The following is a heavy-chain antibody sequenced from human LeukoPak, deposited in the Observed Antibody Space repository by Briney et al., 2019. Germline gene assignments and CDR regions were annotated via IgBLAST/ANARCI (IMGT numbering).Heavy chain of an antibody. CDR1: GGTFSSYA. CDR2: IIPIFGTA. V-gene: IGHV1-69*06. CDR3: ARDRPLAYGGHDY. Sequence: GASVKVSCKASGGTFSSYAISWVRQAPGQGLEWMGGIIPIFGTANYAQKFQGRVTITADKSTSTAYMELSSLRSEDTAVYYCARDRPLAYGGHDYWGQGTLVTVSS. D-gene: IGHD4-23*01. J-gene: IGHJ4*02.